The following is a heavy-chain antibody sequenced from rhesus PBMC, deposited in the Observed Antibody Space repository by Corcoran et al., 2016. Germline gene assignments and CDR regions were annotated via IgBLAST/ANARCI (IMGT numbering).Heavy chain of an antibody. CDR3: ASLVFHY. J-gene: IGHJ4*01. V-gene: IGHV4-122*02. Sequence: QVQLQESGPGLVKPSETLSLTCAVSGYSISCGLYWSWIRQPPGKGLEWLGYITYSGSTSYNPSLKSRVTISRDTSKNQFSLKLSSVTAADTAVYYCASLVFHYWGQGVLVTVSS. CDR2: ITYSGST. CDR1: GYSISCGLY.